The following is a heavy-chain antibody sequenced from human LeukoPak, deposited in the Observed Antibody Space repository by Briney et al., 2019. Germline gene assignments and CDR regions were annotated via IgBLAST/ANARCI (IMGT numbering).Heavy chain of an antibody. V-gene: IGHV3-30*04. CDR3: ARSGYSSSWYLGRDYYYYMDV. J-gene: IGHJ6*03. CDR1: GFTFSSYA. CDR2: ISYDGSNK. Sequence: PGGSLRLSCAASGFTFSSYAMHWVRQAPGKGLEWVAVISYDGSNKYYADSVKGRFTISRDNSKNTLYLQMNSLRAEDTAVYYCARSGYSSSWYLGRDYYYYMDVWGKGTTVTVSS. D-gene: IGHD6-13*01.